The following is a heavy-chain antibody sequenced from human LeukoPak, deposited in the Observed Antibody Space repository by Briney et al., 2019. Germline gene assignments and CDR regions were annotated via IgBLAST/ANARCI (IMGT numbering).Heavy chain of an antibody. V-gene: IGHV4-34*01. J-gene: IGHJ6*03. D-gene: IGHD1-7*01. CDR3: ARRWNYGRNYYIDV. CDR2: INDSGRI. CDR1: GGSFSNYY. Sequence: PSETLSLTCAVYGGSFSNYYWSWLRQPPGKGLEWIGEINDSGRINYNPSLMSRVTVSVDTSKNQCSLRLTSVTATDTAVYYCARRWNYGRNYYIDVWGNGATVSVSS.